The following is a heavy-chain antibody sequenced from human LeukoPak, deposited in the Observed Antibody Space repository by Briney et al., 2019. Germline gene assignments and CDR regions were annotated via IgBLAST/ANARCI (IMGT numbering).Heavy chain of an antibody. CDR2: NYYSGST. D-gene: IGHD2-2*01. Sequence: SETLSLTCTVSGGSISSSSYYWGWIRQPPGKGLEWIGSNYYSGSTYYNPSLKSRVTISVDTSKNQFSLKLSSVTAADTAVYYCARGARSSTSEYFQHWGQGTLVTVSS. V-gene: IGHV4-39*07. CDR1: GGSISSSSYY. J-gene: IGHJ1*01. CDR3: ARGARSSTSEYFQH.